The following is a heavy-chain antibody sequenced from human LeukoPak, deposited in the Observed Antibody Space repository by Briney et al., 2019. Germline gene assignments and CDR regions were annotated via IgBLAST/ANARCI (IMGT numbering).Heavy chain of an antibody. V-gene: IGHV4-59*12. D-gene: IGHD3-3*01. J-gene: IGHJ4*02. Sequence: PSETLSLTCNVSGGSIRGYYWSWIRQPPGKGLEWIGYIYSSGSTNYNPSLKSRVTISVDKSKNQFSLRLSSLTAADTAVYYCARGPVLDFWGQGTLVTVSS. CDR2: IYSSGST. CDR3: ARGPVLDF. CDR1: GGSIRGYY.